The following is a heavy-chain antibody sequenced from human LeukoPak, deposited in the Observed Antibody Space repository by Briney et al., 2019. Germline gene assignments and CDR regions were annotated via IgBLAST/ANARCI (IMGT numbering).Heavy chain of an antibody. D-gene: IGHD2-2*01. V-gene: IGHV1-18*04. CDR2: ISAYDGNT. CDR1: GYTFTSYG. CDR3: ARDQGDIVVVPDAFDI. Sequence: ASVKFSCKASGYTFTSYGISWVRQAPGQGLEWMGWISAYDGNTNYAQKLQGRVTTTTDTSTSTAYMELRSLRSDDTAVYYCARDQGDIVVVPDAFDIWGQGTMVTVSA. J-gene: IGHJ3*02.